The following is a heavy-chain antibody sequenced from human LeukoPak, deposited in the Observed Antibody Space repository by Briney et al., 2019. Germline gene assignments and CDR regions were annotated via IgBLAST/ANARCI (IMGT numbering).Heavy chain of an antibody. Sequence: SETLSLTCAASGYSISSGYYWGWIRQPPGKGLEWIGSIYHSGSTYYNPSLKSRVTISVDTSKNQFSLKLSSVTAADTAVYYCASHCSSTSCYGGVWEYFDYWGQGTLVTVSS. CDR2: IYHSGST. J-gene: IGHJ4*02. CDR3: ASHCSSTSCYGGVWEYFDY. CDR1: GYSISSGYY. V-gene: IGHV4-38-2*01. D-gene: IGHD2-2*01.